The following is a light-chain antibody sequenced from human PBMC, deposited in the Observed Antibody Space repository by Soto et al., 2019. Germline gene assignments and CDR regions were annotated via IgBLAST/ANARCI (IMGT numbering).Light chain of an antibody. Sequence: DIQMTQSPATLSASLGDRVTITCRASQNINAWFAWYQQKPGKAPKLLIYDVSTLHSGVPSRLSGSASGTEFTLTISNLESDDFATYYCQQYHRYSTFGQGTKVDIK. CDR3: QQYHRYST. J-gene: IGKJ1*01. CDR1: QNINAW. V-gene: IGKV1-5*01. CDR2: DVS.